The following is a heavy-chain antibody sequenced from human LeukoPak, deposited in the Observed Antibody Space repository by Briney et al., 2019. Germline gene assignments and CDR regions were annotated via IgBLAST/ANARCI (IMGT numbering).Heavy chain of an antibody. CDR3: AKLILSNYDYFDY. V-gene: IGHV3-30-3*02. Sequence: GGSLRLSCAASGFTFSSYAMHWVRQAPGKGLEWVAVISYDGSNKYYADSVKGRFTISRDNSKNTLYLQMNSLRAEDTAVYYCAKLILSNYDYFDYWGQGTLVTVSS. J-gene: IGHJ4*02. D-gene: IGHD4-11*01. CDR1: GFTFSSYA. CDR2: ISYDGSNK.